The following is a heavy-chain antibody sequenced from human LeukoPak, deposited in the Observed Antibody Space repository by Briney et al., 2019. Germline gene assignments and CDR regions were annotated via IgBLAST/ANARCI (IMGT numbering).Heavy chain of an antibody. CDR2: INSDGRST. Sequence: GGSLRLSCAASGXTFSNYWMHWVRQAPGKGLVWVSRINSDGRSTKYADSVKGRFTISRDNAKNTLYLQMNSLSAEDTAVYYCVRDRAVSPFPPDAFDMWGQGTMVTVAS. CDR1: GXTFSNYW. CDR3: VRDRAVSPFPPDAFDM. D-gene: IGHD4-17*01. V-gene: IGHV3-74*01. J-gene: IGHJ3*02.